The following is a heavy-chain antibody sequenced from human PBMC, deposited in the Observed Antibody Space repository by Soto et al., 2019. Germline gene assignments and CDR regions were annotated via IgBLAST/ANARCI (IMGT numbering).Heavy chain of an antibody. CDR1: GGSISSSSYY. D-gene: IGHD1-7*01. CDR3: ARHNLDKRELQLFDY. CDR2: IYYSGST. V-gene: IGHV4-39*01. Sequence: SETLSLTCTVSGGSISSSSYYWGWIRQPPGKGLEWIGSIYYSGSTYYNPSLKSRVTISVDTSKNQFSLKLSSVTAADTAVYYCARHNLDKRELQLFDYWGQGTLVTVSS. J-gene: IGHJ4*02.